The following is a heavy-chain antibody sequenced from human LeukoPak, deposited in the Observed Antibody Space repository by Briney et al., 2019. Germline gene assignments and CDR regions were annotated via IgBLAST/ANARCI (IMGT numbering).Heavy chain of an antibody. CDR3: ASGGRYSSGWYGYYFDY. V-gene: IGHV3-74*01. D-gene: IGHD6-19*01. CDR2: INSDGSST. Sequence: GGSLRLSCAASGFTFSSYWMHWVRQAPGKGLVWVSRINSDGSSTSYADSVKGRFTISRDNVKNTLYLQMNSLRAEDTAVYYCASGGRYSSGWYGYYFDYWGQGALVTVSS. J-gene: IGHJ4*02. CDR1: GFTFSSYW.